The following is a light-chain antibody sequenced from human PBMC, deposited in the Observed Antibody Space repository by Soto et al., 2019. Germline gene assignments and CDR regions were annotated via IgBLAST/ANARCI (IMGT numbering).Light chain of an antibody. V-gene: IGKV1-8*01. CDR3: QQYYSYPWT. CDR1: QGISSY. CDR2: AAS. J-gene: IGKJ1*01. Sequence: AIRMTQSPSSFSASTGDRVTITCRASQGISSYLAWYKQKPGKAPKLLIYAASTLQSGVPSRFSGSGSGTDFTLTISCLQSEDFATYYCQQYYSYPWTVGQGTKVEIK.